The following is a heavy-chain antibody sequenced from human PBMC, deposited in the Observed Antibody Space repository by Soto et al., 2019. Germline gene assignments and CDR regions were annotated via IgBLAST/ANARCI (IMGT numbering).Heavy chain of an antibody. CDR2: IYFGGSA. V-gene: IGHV4-39*01. Sequence: PSETLSLTCTVSGGSISSGSYYWGWVRQPPGKGLEWIGSIYFGGSAYYNPSLKSRVTISVDTSKNQFSLKLTSVTAADTALYYCARRYGWLYFDYWGQGSLVTVSS. CDR3: ARRYGWLYFDY. D-gene: IGHD6-19*01. CDR1: GGSISSGSYY. J-gene: IGHJ4*02.